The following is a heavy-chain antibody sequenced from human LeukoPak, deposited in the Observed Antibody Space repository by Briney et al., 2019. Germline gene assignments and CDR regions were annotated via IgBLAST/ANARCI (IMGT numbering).Heavy chain of an antibody. CDR2: FYSGGTT. CDR3: ARVSFGPASEWFDP. J-gene: IGHJ5*02. V-gene: IGHV3-53*01. D-gene: IGHD3/OR15-3a*01. Sequence: GGSLRLSSAASGFNLRSKYMSWVRQAPGKGLECVSVFYSGGTTAYADSVKGRFTVSIDNSNNTLYLQMNSMRAEDTAVYYCARVSFGPASEWFDPWGQGPLVTVSS. CDR1: GFNLRSKY.